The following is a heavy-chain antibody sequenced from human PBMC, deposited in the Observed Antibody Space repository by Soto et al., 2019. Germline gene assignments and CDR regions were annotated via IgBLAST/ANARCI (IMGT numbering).Heavy chain of an antibody. V-gene: IGHV4-31*03. Sequence: QVQLQESGPGLVKPSQTLSLTCTVSGGSISSGGYYWSWIRQHPGKGLEWIGYIYYSGSTYYNPFLKSRVTISVDTSKNQFALKLSSVTAADTALYYCARAAHYSSPFRWFDPWGQGNLVTASS. CDR3: ARAAHYSSPFRWFDP. J-gene: IGHJ5*02. CDR2: IYYSGST. CDR1: GGSISSGGYY. D-gene: IGHD6-13*01.